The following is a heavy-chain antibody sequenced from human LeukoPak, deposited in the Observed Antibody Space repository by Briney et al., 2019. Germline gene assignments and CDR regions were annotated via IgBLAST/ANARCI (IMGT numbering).Heavy chain of an antibody. J-gene: IGHJ1*01. CDR1: GYSFTNSW. D-gene: IGHD1-26*01. CDR2: ISSSSSTI. Sequence: GESLQISCNGSGYSFTNSWLGWVRPAPGKGLEWVSYISSSSSTIYYADSVKGRFTISRDNAKNSLYLQMNSLRAEDTAVYYCARDLRPSGSYDFQHWGQGTLVTVSS. V-gene: IGHV3-48*01. CDR3: ARDLRPSGSYDFQH.